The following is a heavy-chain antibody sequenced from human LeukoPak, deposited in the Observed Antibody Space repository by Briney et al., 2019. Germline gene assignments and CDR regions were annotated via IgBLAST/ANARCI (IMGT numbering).Heavy chain of an antibody. D-gene: IGHD4-11*01. CDR1: GFSFDTYS. CDR3: ARVPHDYSDYVAY. V-gene: IGHV3-48*04. Sequence: GGSLRLSCAASGFSFDTYSMNWFRQAPGKGREWVAYISFSSTTIFYADFVKGRFTISSDNAQNSLYLQMSSLRAEDTAVYFCARVPHDYSDYVAYWGQGTLVTVSS. CDR2: ISFSSTTI. J-gene: IGHJ4*02.